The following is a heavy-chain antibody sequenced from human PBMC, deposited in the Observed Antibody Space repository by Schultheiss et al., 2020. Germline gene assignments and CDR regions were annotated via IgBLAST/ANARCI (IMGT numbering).Heavy chain of an antibody. Sequence: SETLSLTCTVSGGSISSYYWSWIRQPPGKGLEWIGEIYHRGSTNYNPSLKSRVTISVDKSKNQFHLKLFSVTAADTAVYYCARVGAGYWGQGTLVTVSS. CDR3: ARVGAGY. V-gene: IGHV4-59*12. D-gene: IGHD3-16*01. J-gene: IGHJ4*02. CDR2: IYHRGST. CDR1: GGSISSYY.